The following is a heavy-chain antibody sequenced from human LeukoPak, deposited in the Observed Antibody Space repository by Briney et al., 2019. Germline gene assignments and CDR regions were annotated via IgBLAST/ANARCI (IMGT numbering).Heavy chain of an antibody. CDR1: GFTVSSNY. Sequence: GGSLRLSCAASGFTVSSNYMSWVRQAPGKGLEWVSVIYSGGSTNYADSVKGRFTISRDNSKNTLYLQMNSLRAEDTAVYYCAREDPYDSSGYYYPPGYFDYWGQGTLVTVSS. V-gene: IGHV3-66*01. CDR3: AREDPYDSSGYYYPPGYFDY. CDR2: IYSGGST. D-gene: IGHD3-22*01. J-gene: IGHJ4*02.